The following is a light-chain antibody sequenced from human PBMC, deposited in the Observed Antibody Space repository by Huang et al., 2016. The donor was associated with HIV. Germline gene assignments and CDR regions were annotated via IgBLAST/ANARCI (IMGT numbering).Light chain of an antibody. CDR2: KAS. V-gene: IGKV1-5*03. CDR3: QQYDSYSYT. CDR1: QSISSW. Sequence: DIQMTQSPSTLSASVGDRVTITCRASQSISSWLAWYQQKPGKPPSLLSYKASTLQSGVPTRFSGSGSGTEFTLTISGLQPDDFATYYCQQYDSYSYTFGQGTKLEIK. J-gene: IGKJ2*01.